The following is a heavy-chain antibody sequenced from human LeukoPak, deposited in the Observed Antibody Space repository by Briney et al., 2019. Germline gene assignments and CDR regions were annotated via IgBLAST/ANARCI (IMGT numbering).Heavy chain of an antibody. V-gene: IGHV3-30*02. D-gene: IGHD3-16*02. J-gene: IGHJ4*02. CDR3: AKVFHRWGVWGSYRPYYFDY. Sequence: GSLRLSCAASGFTFSSYGMHWVRQAPGKGLEWVAFIRYDGSNKYYADSVKGRFTISRDNSKNTLYLQMNSLRAEDTAVYYCAKVFHRWGVWGSYRPYYFDYWGQGTLVTVSS. CDR1: GFTFSSYG. CDR2: IRYDGSNK.